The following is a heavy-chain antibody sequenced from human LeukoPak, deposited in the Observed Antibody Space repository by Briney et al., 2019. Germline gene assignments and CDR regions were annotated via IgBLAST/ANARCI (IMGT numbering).Heavy chain of an antibody. Sequence: PGGSLRLSCAASGFTLSSYEMNWVRQAPGKGLEWVSYIGSSGSTIHYADSVKGRFIISRDNAKHSLYLQMNSLRAEDTAVYYCARDSLYSNSYGHWFDPWGQGTLVTVPS. CDR3: ARDSLYSNSYGHWFDP. J-gene: IGHJ5*02. D-gene: IGHD6-6*01. CDR2: IGSSGSTI. V-gene: IGHV3-48*03. CDR1: GFTLSSYE.